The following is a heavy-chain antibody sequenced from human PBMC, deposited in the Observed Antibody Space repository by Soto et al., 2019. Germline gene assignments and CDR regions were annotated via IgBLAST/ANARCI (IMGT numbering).Heavy chain of an antibody. J-gene: IGHJ6*02. Sequence: QVQLQQWGAGLLKPSETLSLTCAVYGGSFSGYYWSWIRQPPGKGLEWIGEINHSGSTNYNPSLKSRVTLSVDTSKNQFSLKLSSVTAADTAVYYCARGLNYYDSSGYYTYYYYGMDVWGQGTTVTVSS. CDR2: INHSGST. CDR3: ARGLNYYDSSGYYTYYYYGMDV. V-gene: IGHV4-34*01. CDR1: GGSFSGYY. D-gene: IGHD3-22*01.